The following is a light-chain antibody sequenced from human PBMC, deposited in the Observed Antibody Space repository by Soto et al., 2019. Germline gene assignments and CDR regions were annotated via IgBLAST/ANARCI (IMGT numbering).Light chain of an antibody. CDR1: QSVSGN. J-gene: IGKJ4*01. Sequence: EIVMTQSPATLYVSPGERATLSCRASQSVSGNLAWYQQKPGQAPRLLIYGASTRATGIPARFSGSGSGTALTLTISSMQSEDFAVYYCQQYNNWPPLTFGGGTKVEIK. V-gene: IGKV3-15*01. CDR3: QQYNNWPPLT. CDR2: GAS.